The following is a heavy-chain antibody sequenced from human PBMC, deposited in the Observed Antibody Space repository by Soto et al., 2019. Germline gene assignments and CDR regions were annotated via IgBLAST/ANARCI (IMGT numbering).Heavy chain of an antibody. J-gene: IGHJ1*01. D-gene: IGHD6-19*01. CDR2: ISYDGSNK. Sequence: GGSLRLSCAASGFTFSSYGMHWVRQAPGKGLEWVAVISYDGSNKYYADSVKGRFTISRDNSKNTLYLQMNSLRAEDTAVYYCAQNGARIAVADSRAEYFQHWGQGTLVTVSS. CDR1: GFTFSSYG. V-gene: IGHV3-30*18. CDR3: AQNGARIAVADSRAEYFQH.